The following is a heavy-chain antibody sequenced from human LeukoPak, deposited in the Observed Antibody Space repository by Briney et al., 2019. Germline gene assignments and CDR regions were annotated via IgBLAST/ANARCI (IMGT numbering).Heavy chain of an antibody. D-gene: IGHD6-6*01. CDR1: GFTFSSYS. J-gene: IGHJ4*02. V-gene: IGHV3-48*01. CDR3: AREARGVDY. Sequence: PGESLRLSCAASGFTFSSYSMIWVRQAPGKGLEWVSYISSSSSTIYYADSVKGRFTISRDNAKNSLYLQMNSLRAEDTAVYYCAREARGVDYWGQGTLVTVSS. CDR2: ISSSSSTI.